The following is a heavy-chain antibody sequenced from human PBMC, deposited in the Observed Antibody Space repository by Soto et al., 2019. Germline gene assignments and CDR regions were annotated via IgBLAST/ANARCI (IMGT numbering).Heavy chain of an antibody. CDR3: ARVSFGNIYDRYGPQISVGL. CDR2: ISVSGKT. J-gene: IGHJ4*02. D-gene: IGHD3-9*01. V-gene: IGHV3-23*01. CDR1: GFSFSSFA. Sequence: GGSLRLSCAASGFSFSSFAMSWVRQAPGKVLERVSSISVSGKTYYADSVKGRFTISRDNSKNTLYLQMNSLREEDTAMYYCARVSFGNIYDRYGPQISVGLWGQGTPVTVS.